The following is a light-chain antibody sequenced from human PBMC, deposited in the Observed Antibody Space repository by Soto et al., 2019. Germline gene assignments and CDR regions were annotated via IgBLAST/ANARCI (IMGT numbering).Light chain of an antibody. J-gene: IGKJ2*01. Sequence: DIQMTQSPSSLSASVGDRVTITCRASQSISSYLNWYQQKPGKAPKLLIYAASSLQSGVPSRFSGSGSGTDFTITIIRLQAVDFATYYCQQSYSTPYTFGQGTKLEIK. CDR2: AAS. CDR3: QQSYSTPYT. V-gene: IGKV1-39*01. CDR1: QSISSY.